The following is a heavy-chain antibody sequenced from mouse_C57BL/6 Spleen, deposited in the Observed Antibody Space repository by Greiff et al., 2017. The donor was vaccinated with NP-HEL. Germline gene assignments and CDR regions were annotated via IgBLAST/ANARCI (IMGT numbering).Heavy chain of an antibody. CDR1: GFTFSDYY. Sequence: EVKVVESGGGLVQPGGSLKLSCAASGFTFSDYYMYWVRQTPEKRLEWVAYISNGGGSTYYPDTVKGRFTISRDNAKNTLYLQMSRLKSEDTAMYYCARHEAVYAMDYWGQGTSVTVSS. CDR3: ARHEAVYAMDY. CDR2: ISNGGGST. V-gene: IGHV5-12*01. J-gene: IGHJ4*01.